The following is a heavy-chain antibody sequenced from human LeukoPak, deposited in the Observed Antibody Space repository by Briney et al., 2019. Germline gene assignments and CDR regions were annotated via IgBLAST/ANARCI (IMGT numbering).Heavy chain of an antibody. J-gene: IGHJ2*01. CDR3: ARDDQRNFRYFDL. CDR2: IYYSGST. V-gene: IGHV4-59*01. D-gene: IGHD6-25*01. Sequence: PSETLSLTCTVSGGSISSYYWSWIRQPPGKGLEWIGYIYYSGSTNYNPSLKSRVTISVDTSKNQFSLKLSSVTAADTAVYYCARDDQRNFRYFDLWGRGTLVTVSS. CDR1: GGSISSYY.